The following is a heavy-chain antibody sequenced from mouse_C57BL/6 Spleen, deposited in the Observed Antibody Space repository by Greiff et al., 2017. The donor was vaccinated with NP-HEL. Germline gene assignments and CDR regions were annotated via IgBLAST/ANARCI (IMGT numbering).Heavy chain of an antibody. CDR1: GYSITSGYY. CDR2: ISYDGSN. CDR3: ARRVYAMDY. V-gene: IGHV3-6*01. Sequence: EVKLQESGPGLVKPSQSLSLTCSVTGYSITSGYYWNWIRQFPGNKLEWMGYISYDGSNNYNPSLKNRISITRDTSKNQFFLKLNSVTTEDTATYYCARRVYAMDYWGQGTSVTVSS. J-gene: IGHJ4*01.